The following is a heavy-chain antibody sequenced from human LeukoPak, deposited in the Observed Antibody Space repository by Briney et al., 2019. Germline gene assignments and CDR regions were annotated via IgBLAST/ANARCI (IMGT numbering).Heavy chain of an antibody. V-gene: IGHV3-7*01. CDR2: IKKDGSEK. CDR3: ARDLQDGVPTGY. CDR1: GFTFRNYW. J-gene: IGHJ4*02. D-gene: IGHD4-17*01. Sequence: PGGSLRLSCAASGFTFRNYWMTWVRQAPGKGLEWVGNIKKDGSEKYYVESLKGRFTISRDNVKNSLYLQMSSLRAEDTAVYYCARDLQDGVPTGYWGQGTLVIVS.